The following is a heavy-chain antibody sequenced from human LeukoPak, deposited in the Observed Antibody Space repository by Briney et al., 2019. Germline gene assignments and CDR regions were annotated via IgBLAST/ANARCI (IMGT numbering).Heavy chain of an antibody. Sequence: PSETLSLTCTVSGGSISSSSYYWGWVRQPPGKGLEWIGSIYHSGSTYYNPSLNSRVTISVDKSKTQFSLKLSSVTAADTAVYYCARGPSGYDGFDYWGQGTLVTVSS. CDR2: IYHSGST. CDR1: GGSISSSSYY. D-gene: IGHD5-12*01. J-gene: IGHJ4*02. V-gene: IGHV4-39*07. CDR3: ARGPSGYDGFDY.